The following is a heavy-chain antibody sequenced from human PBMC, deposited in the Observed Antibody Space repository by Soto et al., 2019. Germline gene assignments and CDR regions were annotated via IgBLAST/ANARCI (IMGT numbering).Heavy chain of an antibody. J-gene: IGHJ4*02. D-gene: IGHD1-1*01. CDR3: AREPGGYRLDY. CDR2: IYYRGST. V-gene: IGHV4-31*03. CDR1: GGSISSVTSS. Sequence: PSESLSLTCTVSGGSISSVTSSWSWIRQHPGKGLEWIGYIYYRGSTYYIPSLRSRLTISIDTTKNQFSLKLNSVTAADTAVYYCAREPGGYRLDYWGQGILVTVSS.